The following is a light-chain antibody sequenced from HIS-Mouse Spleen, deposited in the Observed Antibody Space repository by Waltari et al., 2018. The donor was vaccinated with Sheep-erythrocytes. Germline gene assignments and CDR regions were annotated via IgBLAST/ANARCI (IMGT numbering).Light chain of an antibody. CDR2: EDN. V-gene: IGLV6-57*04. CDR1: SGSIASNY. CDR3: QSYDSSNYV. J-gene: IGLJ1*01. Sequence: NFMLTQPHSVSESPGKTVTISCTRSSGSIASNYVQWYQQRPGSAPTTVIYEDNQRPSGVPDRCSGSSDSSSNSAYLTISGLKTEDEADYYCQSYDSSNYVFGTGTKVTVL.